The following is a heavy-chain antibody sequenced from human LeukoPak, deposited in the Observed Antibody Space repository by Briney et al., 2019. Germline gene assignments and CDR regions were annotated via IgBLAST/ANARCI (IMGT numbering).Heavy chain of an antibody. CDR2: ISYREGS. Sequence: SETLSLTCTVSGGSISDYYWSWMRQPPGKGLEWIGDISYREGSNYNPSLKSRVSISVGTSKNQFSLKLSSVTAADTAVYYCARQGSGWTIYYFDYWGQGTLVTVSS. CDR3: ARQGSGWTIYYFDY. V-gene: IGHV4-59*08. J-gene: IGHJ4*02. D-gene: IGHD6-19*01. CDR1: GGSISDYY.